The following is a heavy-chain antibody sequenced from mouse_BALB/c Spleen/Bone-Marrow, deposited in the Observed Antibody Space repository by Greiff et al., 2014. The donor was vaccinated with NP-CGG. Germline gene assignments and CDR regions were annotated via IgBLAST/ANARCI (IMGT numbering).Heavy chain of an antibody. CDR3: ARTGTWFAC. Sequence: EVQLVESGPDLVKPSQSLSLTCTVTGYSITSGYGWHWIRQFPGNKLEWMGYIHYSGSTNYNPSLKSRISITRDTSKNQFFLQLNSVTTEDTATYYCARTGTWFACWGQGTLVTVSA. J-gene: IGHJ3*01. D-gene: IGHD4-1*01. CDR1: GYSITSGYG. CDR2: IHYSGST. V-gene: IGHV3-1*02.